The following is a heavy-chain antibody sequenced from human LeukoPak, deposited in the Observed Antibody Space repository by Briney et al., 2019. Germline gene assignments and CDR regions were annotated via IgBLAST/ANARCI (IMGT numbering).Heavy chain of an antibody. CDR1: GLTFSSHA. CDR2: IVSNGGNT. CDR3: ARGGYYAASDI. D-gene: IGHD3-3*01. V-gene: IGHV3-64*02. Sequence: VGSLRHSRAAPGLTFSSHAMHWVRQAPGKGLEYVSAIVSNGGNTYYADSVRGRFTISRDNSKDTVYLQMGSRRPEDAAVYYCARGGYYAASDIWGQGALVTVSS. J-gene: IGHJ4*02.